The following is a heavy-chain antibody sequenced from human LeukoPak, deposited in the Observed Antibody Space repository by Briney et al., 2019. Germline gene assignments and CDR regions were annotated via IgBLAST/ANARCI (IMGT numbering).Heavy chain of an antibody. CDR1: GGSISSSSYY. CDR2: IYYSGST. V-gene: IGHV4-39*01. J-gene: IGHJ4*02. CDR3: ARGGSGDSSGLY. Sequence: KASETLSLTCTVSGGSISSSSYYWGWVRQPPGRGLEWIGSIYYSGSTYYNPSLKSRVTISVDASKNQFSLKLSSVTAADTAVYYCARGGSGDSSGLYWGQGTLVTVSS. D-gene: IGHD6-19*01.